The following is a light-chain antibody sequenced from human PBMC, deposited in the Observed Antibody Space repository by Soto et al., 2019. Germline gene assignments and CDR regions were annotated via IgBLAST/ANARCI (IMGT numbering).Light chain of an antibody. J-gene: IGLJ2*01. CDR2: EVS. CDR3: HVWDSSSDHP. CDR1: SSDVGGYNY. Sequence: QSALTQPASVSGSPGQSITISCTGTSSDVGGYNYVSWYQQHPGKAPKLMIYEVSNRPSGVSNRFSGSKSGNTATLTISRVEAGDEADYYCHVWDSSSDHPFGGGTKLTVL. V-gene: IGLV2-14*01.